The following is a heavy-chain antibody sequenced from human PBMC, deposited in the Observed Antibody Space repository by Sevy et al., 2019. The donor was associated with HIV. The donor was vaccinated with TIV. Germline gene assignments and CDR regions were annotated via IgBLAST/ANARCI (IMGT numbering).Heavy chain of an antibody. CDR2: ISYDGSNK. CDR1: GFTFSSYG. CDR3: ANSDSSGYCSY. V-gene: IGHV3-30*18. D-gene: IGHD3-22*01. J-gene: IGHJ4*02. Sequence: GGSLRLSCAASGFTFSSYGMHWVRQAPGKGLEWVAVISYDGSNKYYADSVKGRFTISRDNSKNTLYLRMNSLRAEDTAVYYCANSDSSGYCSYWGQGTLVTVSS.